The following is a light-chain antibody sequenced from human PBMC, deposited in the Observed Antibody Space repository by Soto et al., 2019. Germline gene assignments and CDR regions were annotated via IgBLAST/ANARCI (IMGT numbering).Light chain of an antibody. CDR3: NSYTGTSTSYG. CDR1: SSDVGGYYY. CDR2: DVS. Sequence: QSALNQPASVSGSPGQSITISCTGTSSDVGGYYYVSWYQHHPGKAPKLMIYDVSNRPSGGSNRFSGSKSGNTASLTIAGLQAEDEADYLFNSYTGTSTSYGFGTGTKLTVL. J-gene: IGLJ1*01. V-gene: IGLV2-14*03.